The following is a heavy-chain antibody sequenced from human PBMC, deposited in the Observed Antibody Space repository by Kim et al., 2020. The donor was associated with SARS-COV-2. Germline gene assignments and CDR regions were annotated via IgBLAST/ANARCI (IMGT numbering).Heavy chain of an antibody. D-gene: IGHD5-12*01. CDR3: ARSLEMATHDAFDI. CDR2: IYYSGST. J-gene: IGHJ3*02. Sequence: SETLSLTCTVSGGSISSYYWSWIRQPPGKGLEWIGYIYYSGSTNYNPSLKSRVTISVDTSKNQFSLKLSSVTAADTAVYYCARSLEMATHDAFDIWGQGTMVTVSS. CDR1: GGSISSYY. V-gene: IGHV4-59*13.